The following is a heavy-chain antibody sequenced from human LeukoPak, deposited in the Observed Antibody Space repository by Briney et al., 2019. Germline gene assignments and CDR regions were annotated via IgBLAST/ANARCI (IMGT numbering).Heavy chain of an antibody. V-gene: IGHV3-43*01. D-gene: IGHD6-13*01. CDR3: AKDMAPFLIAAARD. CDR2: ISWDGGST. Sequence: PGGSLRLSCAASGFTFDDYTMHWVRQAPGKGLEWVSLISWDGGSTYYADSVKGRFTISRDNSKNSLYLQMNSLRTEDTALYYCAKDMAPFLIAAARDWGQGTLVTVSS. J-gene: IGHJ4*02. CDR1: GFTFDDYT.